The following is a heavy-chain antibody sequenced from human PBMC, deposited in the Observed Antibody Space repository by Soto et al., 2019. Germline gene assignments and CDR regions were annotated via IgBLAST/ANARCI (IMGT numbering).Heavy chain of an antibody. CDR1: GYTFTSYA. Sequence: QVQLVQSGAEVKKPGASVKVSCKASGYTFTSYAMHWVRQAPGQRLEWMGWINAGNGNTKYSQKFQGRVTITRDTSASPAYMELSSLRSEDTAVYYCARAPRIIAVAGTLDWFDPWGQGTLVSVSS. D-gene: IGHD6-19*01. CDR3: ARAPRIIAVAGTLDWFDP. CDR2: INAGNGNT. J-gene: IGHJ5*02. V-gene: IGHV1-3*01.